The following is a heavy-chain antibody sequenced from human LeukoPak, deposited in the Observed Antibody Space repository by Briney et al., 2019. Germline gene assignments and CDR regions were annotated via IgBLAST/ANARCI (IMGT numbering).Heavy chain of an antibody. CDR2: ISSSGSIT. D-gene: IGHD3-10*01. CDR3: ATPGITAFDI. V-gene: IGHV3-48*01. CDR1: GFTLSSHN. Sequence: GGSLRLSCVASGFTLSSHNINWVRQAPGKGREWVSHISSSGSITYYGDSVKGRITISRDNAKNPVSLYMNSLRAEDSAVYYCATPGITAFDIWGQGTMVTVSS. J-gene: IGHJ3*02.